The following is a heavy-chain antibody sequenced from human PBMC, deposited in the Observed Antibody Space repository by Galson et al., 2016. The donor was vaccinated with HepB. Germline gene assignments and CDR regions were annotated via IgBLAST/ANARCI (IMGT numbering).Heavy chain of an antibody. V-gene: IGHV4-39*01. Sequence: SETLSLTCTVSGDSISSSNYYWGWIRQAPGTGLECIASIYSSGATYYNPSLQSRVTMSIDTSKNQFSLKLSSVTAADTAVYYCATSSGSGTYFDYWGQGTLVTVSS. CDR2: IYSSGAT. CDR1: GDSISSSNYY. J-gene: IGHJ4*02. CDR3: ATSSGSGTYFDY. D-gene: IGHD3-10*01.